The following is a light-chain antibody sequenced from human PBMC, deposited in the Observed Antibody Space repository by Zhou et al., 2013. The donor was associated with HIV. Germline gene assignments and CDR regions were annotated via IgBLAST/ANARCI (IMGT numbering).Light chain of an antibody. Sequence: EIVLTQSPGTLSLSPREGATLSCRASQSVPSNSLAWYQQKPGQTPRLLIYGASRRATGIPDRFSGSASGPDYILTITRVDPDDFAVYFCQQYDTASTTFGQGTRLEIK. CDR1: QSVPSNS. CDR3: QQYDTASTT. CDR2: GAS. J-gene: IGKJ5*01. V-gene: IGKV3-20*01.